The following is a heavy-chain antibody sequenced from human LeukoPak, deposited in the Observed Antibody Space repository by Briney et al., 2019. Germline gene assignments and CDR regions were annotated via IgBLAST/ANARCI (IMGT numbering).Heavy chain of an antibody. J-gene: IGHJ2*01. D-gene: IGHD5/OR15-5a*01. CDR1: GGSISSSSYY. CDR3: TRASPLSSPASHFDL. CDR2: IYTSGSA. V-gene: IGHV4-61*02. Sequence: PSETLSLTCTVSGGSISSSSYYWGWIRQPAGKGLEWIGRIYTSGSANYNPSLKSRVTMSVDTSKNQFSLRLSSVTAADTAMYYCTRASPLSSPASHFDLWGRGTLVTVSS.